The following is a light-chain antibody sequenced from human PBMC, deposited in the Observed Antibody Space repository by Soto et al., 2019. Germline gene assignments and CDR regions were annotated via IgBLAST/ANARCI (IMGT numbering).Light chain of an antibody. Sequence: DIQMTQSPSSLSASVGDRVTVTCRASQGIRNYLAWYQQKPGKVPRLLIYDASTVQSGVPSRFSGSGSGTDFTLTISSLQAEDVAIYYCLHYSTYPLTFGGGTRVDI. J-gene: IGKJ4*01. CDR3: LHYSTYPLT. V-gene: IGKV1-27*01. CDR1: QGIRNY. CDR2: DAS.